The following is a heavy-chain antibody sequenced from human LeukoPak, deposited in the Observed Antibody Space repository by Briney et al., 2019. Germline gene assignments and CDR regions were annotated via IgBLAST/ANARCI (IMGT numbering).Heavy chain of an antibody. CDR2: ISYDGSNK. D-gene: IGHD5-12*01. J-gene: IGHJ6*02. V-gene: IGHV3-30*18. CDR1: GFTFSSYG. CDR3: AKAGYEAYYYGMDV. Sequence: PGGSLRLSCAASGFTFSSYGMHWVRQAPGKGLEWVAVISYDGSNKYYADSVKGRFTISRDNSKNTLYLQMNSLRAEDTAVYYYAKAGYEAYYYGMDVWGQGTTVTVSS.